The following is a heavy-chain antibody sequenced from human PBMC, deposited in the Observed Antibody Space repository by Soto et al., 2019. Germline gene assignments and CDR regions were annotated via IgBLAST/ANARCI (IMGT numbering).Heavy chain of an antibody. V-gene: IGHV3-7*03. CDR3: AEGTTG. CDR1: GFTFSSHW. CDR2: INQDGSKK. J-gene: IGHJ4*02. Sequence: EVQLVESGGGLVQPGGSLRLSCATAGFTFSSHWMFWVRQAPGKGLEWVANINQDGSKKYYVDSVKGRFTISRDNGKNSLFLQMNTLSAEDTAVYYCAEGTTGWGQGTLVTVSS. D-gene: IGHD3-10*01.